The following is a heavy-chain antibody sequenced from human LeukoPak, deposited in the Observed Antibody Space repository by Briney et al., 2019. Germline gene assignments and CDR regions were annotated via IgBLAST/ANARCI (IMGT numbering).Heavy chain of an antibody. J-gene: IGHJ4*02. CDR3: ATSSGWNYYFDY. D-gene: IGHD6-19*01. CDR1: GFTFSSYG. Sequence: PGGSLRLSCAASGFTFSSYGMNWVRQGPGKGLEWVAFIRYDGSHQYYADSVKGRFTISRDNSKNTLYLQMNSLRAEDTAVYYSATSSGWNYYFDYWGQGTLVTVSS. V-gene: IGHV3-30*02. CDR2: IRYDGSHQ.